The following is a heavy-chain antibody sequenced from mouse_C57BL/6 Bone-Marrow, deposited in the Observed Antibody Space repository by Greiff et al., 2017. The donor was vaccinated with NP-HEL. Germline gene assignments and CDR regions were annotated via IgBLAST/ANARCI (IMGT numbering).Heavy chain of an antibody. V-gene: IGHV1-63*01. CDR1: GYTFTNYW. Sequence: VKLQESGAELVRPGTSVKMSCKASGYTFTNYWIGWAKQRPGHGLEWIGDIYPGGGYTNYNEKFKGKATLTADKSSSTAYMQVSSLTSEDSAIYYCARSGDGYPYYFDYWGQGTTLTVSS. D-gene: IGHD2-3*01. J-gene: IGHJ2*01. CDR3: ARSGDGYPYYFDY. CDR2: IYPGGGYT.